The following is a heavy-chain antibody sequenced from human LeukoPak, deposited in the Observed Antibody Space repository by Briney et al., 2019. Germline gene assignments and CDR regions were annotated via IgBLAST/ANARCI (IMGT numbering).Heavy chain of an antibody. V-gene: IGHV4-30-4*01. CDR2: IYYSGTT. J-gene: IGHJ4*02. D-gene: IGHD3-22*01. CDR3: ARGRDSSGYSPLDY. CDR1: GGSISSGDSY. Sequence: PSETLSLTCTVSGGSISSGDSYWIWIRQPPGKGLEWIGYIYYSGTTYYNPSLKRPVTISVDASKNQFSLKLSSVTAADTAVYYCARGRDSSGYSPLDYWGQGTLVTVSS.